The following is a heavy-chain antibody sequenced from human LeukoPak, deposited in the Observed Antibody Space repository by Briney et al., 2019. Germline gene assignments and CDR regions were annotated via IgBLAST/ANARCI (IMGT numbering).Heavy chain of an antibody. V-gene: IGHV3-33*01. CDR3: ARGKGLRSLDY. Sequence: GGSLRLSCAASGIIFSSSGMHWVRQAPGKGLEWVAMIWYDGSNEYYADSVKGRFTISRDNSKNTLYLQMNSLRAEDTAVYYCARGKGLRSLDYWGQGTLVTVSS. D-gene: IGHD4-17*01. J-gene: IGHJ4*02. CDR1: GIIFSSSG. CDR2: IWYDGSNE.